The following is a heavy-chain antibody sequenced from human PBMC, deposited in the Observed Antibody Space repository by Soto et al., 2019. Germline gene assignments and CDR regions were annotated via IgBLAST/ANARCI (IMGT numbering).Heavy chain of an antibody. J-gene: IGHJ4*02. CDR2: IYYSGST. CDR3: ARGLVDTAMVTDY. D-gene: IGHD5-18*01. CDR1: VGSISSYY. Sequence: TSETLSLTCTVSVGSISSYYWSWIRQPPGKGLEWIGYIYYSGSTNYNPSLKSRVTISVDTSKNQFSLKLSSVTAADTAVYYCARGLVDTAMVTDYWGQGTLVTVSS. V-gene: IGHV4-59*01.